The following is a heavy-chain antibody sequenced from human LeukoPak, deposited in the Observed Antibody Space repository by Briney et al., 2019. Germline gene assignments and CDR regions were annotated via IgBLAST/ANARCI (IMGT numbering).Heavy chain of an antibody. CDR3: VRFGVNYDMDV. J-gene: IGHJ6*02. CDR2: IHYSGRA. Sequence: SETLSLTCSVSGGSISGYYWTWVRQPPGKGLEWIGQIHYSGRADYNPSLKSRITMSLDTSRNQISLKLSSVTAADTAIYYCVRFGVNYDMDVWGQGTTVAVSS. D-gene: IGHD3-16*01. CDR1: GGSISGYY. V-gene: IGHV4-59*01.